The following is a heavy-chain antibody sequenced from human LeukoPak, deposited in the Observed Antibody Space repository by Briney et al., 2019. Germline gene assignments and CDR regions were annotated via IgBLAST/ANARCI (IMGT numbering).Heavy chain of an antibody. V-gene: IGHV3-23*01. Sequence: GGSLRLSCAASGFTFSSYAMSWVRQAPGKGLEWVSAISGSGGSTYYADPVKGRFTISRDNSKNTLYLQMNSLRAEDTAVYYCAKKPAVTTLCNWFDPWGQGTLVTVSS. CDR3: AKKPAVTTLCNWFDP. D-gene: IGHD4-17*01. CDR2: ISGSGGST. J-gene: IGHJ5*02. CDR1: GFTFSSYA.